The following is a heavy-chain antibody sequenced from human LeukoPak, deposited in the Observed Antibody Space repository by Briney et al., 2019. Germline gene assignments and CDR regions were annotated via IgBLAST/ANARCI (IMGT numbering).Heavy chain of an antibody. J-gene: IGHJ4*02. V-gene: IGHV3-53*01. D-gene: IGHD2-21*02. CDR2: IYSGGGT. CDR1: GFTVTNNY. Sequence: GGSLRLSCAASGFTVTNNYMTWVRQAPGKALEWLSVIYSGGGTYYADSVKGRFTISRDNAKNSLYLQMNSLRDEDTAVYYCARGLNIVVVTAITNPYYFDYWGQGTLVTVSS. CDR3: ARGLNIVVVTAITNPYYFDY.